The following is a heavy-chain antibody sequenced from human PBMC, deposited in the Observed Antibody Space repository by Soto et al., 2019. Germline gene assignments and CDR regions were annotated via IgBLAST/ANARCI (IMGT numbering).Heavy chain of an antibody. CDR2: IYYSGNT. CDR1: GGSISSGYYY. D-gene: IGHD6-13*01. Sequence: PSETLSFICPVSGGSISSGYYYWSWIRQPPGKGLEWIGNIYYSGNTYYNPSLNRRLIILIDTSKNQFSLKVGSVTTADTAAYYCARDMPYAAGSLAGCDYWAQGILVPVYS. V-gene: IGHV4-30-4*02. CDR3: ARDMPYAAGSLAGCDY. J-gene: IGHJ4*02.